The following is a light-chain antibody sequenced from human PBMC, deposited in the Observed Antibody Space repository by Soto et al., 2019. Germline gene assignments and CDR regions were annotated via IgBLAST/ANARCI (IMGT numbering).Light chain of an antibody. CDR3: QQSGSSPRT. J-gene: IGKJ1*01. Sequence: EIVLTQSPGTLSLSPGERATLSCRASQSVNNNYLAWYQQRPGQAPRLLIYGASSRATGIPDRFSGSGSGTDFTLTINRLEPEDFAVYFCQQSGSSPRTFGQGTKVEIK. CDR2: GAS. V-gene: IGKV3-20*01. CDR1: QSVNNNY.